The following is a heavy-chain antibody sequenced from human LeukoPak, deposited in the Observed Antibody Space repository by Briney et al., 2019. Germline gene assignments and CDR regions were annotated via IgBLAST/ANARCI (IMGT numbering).Heavy chain of an antibody. J-gene: IGHJ4*02. D-gene: IGHD6-19*01. V-gene: IGHV1-2*02. CDR3: ARAAYSSGWYRSFDY. Sequence: ASVKVSCKASGYTFTGYYMHWVRQAPGQGLEWMGWINPNSGGTNYAQKFQGRVTMTRDTSISTACMELSRLRSDDTAVYYCARAAYSSGWYRSFDYWGRGTLVTVSS. CDR2: INPNSGGT. CDR1: GYTFTGYY.